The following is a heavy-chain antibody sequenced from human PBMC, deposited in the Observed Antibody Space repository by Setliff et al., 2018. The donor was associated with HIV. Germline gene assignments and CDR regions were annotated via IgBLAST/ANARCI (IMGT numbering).Heavy chain of an antibody. Sequence: PSETLSLTCTVSGGSISSSSYYWGWIRQPPGKVLECIGNIYYSGSTNYNPSLKSRGTISVDTSKNQFSLKLTSVTAADTAVYYCARAIYGGNSRPFDYWGQGTLVTVSS. V-gene: IGHV4-39*07. CDR1: GGSISSSSYY. CDR3: ARAIYGGNSRPFDY. J-gene: IGHJ4*02. D-gene: IGHD4-17*01. CDR2: IYYSGST.